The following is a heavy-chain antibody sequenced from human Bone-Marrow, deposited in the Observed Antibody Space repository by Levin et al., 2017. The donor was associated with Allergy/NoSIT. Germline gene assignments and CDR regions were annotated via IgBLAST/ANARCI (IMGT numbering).Heavy chain of an antibody. J-gene: IGHJ6*02. D-gene: IGHD2-15*01. CDR2: ISYDGSNK. CDR3: ARDPEVGRWSIYYYYYGMDV. Sequence: GGSLRLSCAASGFTFSSYAMHWVRQAPGKGLEWVAVISYDGSNKYYADSVKGRFTISRDNSKNTLYLQMNSLRAEDTAVYYCARDPEVGRWSIYYYYYGMDVWGQGTTVTVSS. CDR1: GFTFSSYA. V-gene: IGHV3-30-3*01.